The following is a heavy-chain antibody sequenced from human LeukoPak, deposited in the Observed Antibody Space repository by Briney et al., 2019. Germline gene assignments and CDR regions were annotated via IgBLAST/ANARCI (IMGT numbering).Heavy chain of an antibody. J-gene: IGHJ5*02. CDR2: INHSGST. CDR1: GGSFSGYY. CDR3: ARGAAEGYYYDSSGYYYAGPNWFDP. V-gene: IGHV4-34*01. D-gene: IGHD3-22*01. Sequence: SETLSLTCAVYGGSFSGYYWSWIRQPPGKGLEWIGEINHSGSTNYNPSLKSRVTISVDTSKNQFSLKLSSVTAADTAVYYCARGAAEGYYYDSSGYYYAGPNWFDPWGQGTLVTVSS.